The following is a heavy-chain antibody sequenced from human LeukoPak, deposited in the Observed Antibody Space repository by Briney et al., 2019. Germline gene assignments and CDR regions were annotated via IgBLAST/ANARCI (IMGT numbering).Heavy chain of an antibody. CDR2: INHSGST. J-gene: IGHJ6*03. CDR3: ARVRRTYGPYYYYYMDV. V-gene: IGHV4-34*01. CDR1: GGSFSGYY. Sequence: SETLSLTCAVYGGSFSGYYWSWIRQPPGKGLEWIGEINHSGSTNYNPSLKSRVTISVDTSKNQSSLKLSSVTAADTAVYYCARVRRTYGPYYYYYMDVWGKGTTVTVSS. D-gene: IGHD4-17*01.